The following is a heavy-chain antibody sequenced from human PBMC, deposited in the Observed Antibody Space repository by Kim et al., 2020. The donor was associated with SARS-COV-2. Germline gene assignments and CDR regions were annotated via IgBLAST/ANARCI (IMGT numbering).Heavy chain of an antibody. D-gene: IGHD5-12*01. CDR1: GYSFTSYW. CDR2: IYPGDSDT. CDR3: ARTLQDGYPSPYYGMDV. J-gene: IGHJ6*02. V-gene: IGHV5-51*01. Sequence: GESLKISCKGSGYSFTSYWIGWVRQMPGKGLEWMGIIYPGDSDTRYSPSFQGQVTISADKSISTAYLQWSSLKASDTAMYYCARTLQDGYPSPYYGMDVWGQGATVTVSS.